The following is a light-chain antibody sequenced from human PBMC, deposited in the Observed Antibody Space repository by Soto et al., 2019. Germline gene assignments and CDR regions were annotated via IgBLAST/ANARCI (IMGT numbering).Light chain of an antibody. CDR3: PSYDSSLRI. Sequence: QSVLTQPPSVSGAPGQRVTISCTGSSSNIGAGHDVHWYQQLPGTAPKLLIYGNNNRPSGVPDRFSASKSCTSASLAITGLQAEDEADYYCPSYDSSLRIFGGGTQLAV. CDR2: GNN. V-gene: IGLV1-40*01. CDR1: SSNIGAGHD. J-gene: IGLJ2*01.